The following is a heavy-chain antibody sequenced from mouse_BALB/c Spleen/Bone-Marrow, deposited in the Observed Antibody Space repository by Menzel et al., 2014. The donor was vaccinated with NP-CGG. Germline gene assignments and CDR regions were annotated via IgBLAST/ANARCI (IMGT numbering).Heavy chain of an antibody. D-gene: IGHD2-3*01. CDR3: ARPLYDGYYVAY. Sequence: EVQLVESGGGLVQPGGSLKLSCATSGFTFSDYYMYWVRQTPEKRLEWVAYISNGGGSTYYPDTVKGRFTISRDNAKNTLYLQMSRLKSEDTATYYCARPLYDGYYVAYWGQGTLVTVSA. CDR1: GFTFSDYY. V-gene: IGHV5-12*02. J-gene: IGHJ3*01. CDR2: ISNGGGST.